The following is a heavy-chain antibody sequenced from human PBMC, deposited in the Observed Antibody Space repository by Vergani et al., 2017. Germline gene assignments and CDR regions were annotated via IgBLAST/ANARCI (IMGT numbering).Heavy chain of an antibody. CDR3: ARGETRTDWFDP. Sequence: QLQLHKSGPGLVKPSETLSLTCTLSGGSISCSSHFWGWLRQTPGKGLEWIGRIYYTGSAYYNPSLKSRVSISVDASKNQFSLKLSSVTAADSAVYYCARGETRTDWFDPWGQGTLVTVSS. D-gene: IGHD3/OR15-3a*01. CDR2: IYYTGSA. CDR1: GGSISCSSHF. V-gene: IGHV4-39*01. J-gene: IGHJ5*02.